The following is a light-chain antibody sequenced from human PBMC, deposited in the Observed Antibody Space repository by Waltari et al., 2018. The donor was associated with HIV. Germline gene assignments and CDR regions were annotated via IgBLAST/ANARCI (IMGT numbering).Light chain of an antibody. V-gene: IGKV3-15*01. CDR2: GAS. CDR1: QSVSSN. Sequence: EIVMTQSPATLSVSPGERATLSCRASQSVSSNLAWYRQKPGQAPRLLIYGASTRATGIPARFSGSGSGTEFTLTISSLQSEDFAVYDCQQYNNWPWTFGQGTKVEI. J-gene: IGKJ1*01. CDR3: QQYNNWPWT.